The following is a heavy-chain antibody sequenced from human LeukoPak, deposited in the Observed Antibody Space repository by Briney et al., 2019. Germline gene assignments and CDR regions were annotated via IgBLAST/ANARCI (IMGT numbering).Heavy chain of an antibody. J-gene: IGHJ4*02. CDR2: IYPGDSDT. Sequence: GESLKISCKGSGYSFTSYWIGWVRQMPGKGLEWMGIIYPGDSDTRYSPSFQGQVTISADKSISTAYLQWSSLKASDTAMHYCARWVVDVWGSYRFDYWGQGTLVTVSS. CDR3: ARWVVDVWGSYRFDY. V-gene: IGHV5-51*01. D-gene: IGHD3-16*02. CDR1: GYSFTSYW.